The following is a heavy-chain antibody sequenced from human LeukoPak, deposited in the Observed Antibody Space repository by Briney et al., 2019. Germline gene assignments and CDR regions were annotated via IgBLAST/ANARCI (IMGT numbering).Heavy chain of an antibody. J-gene: IGHJ1*01. V-gene: IGHV3-9*03. Sequence: GGSLRLSCAASGFTFDDYAMHWVRQAPGKGLEWVSGISWNSGSRGYADSVKGRFTISRDNAKNSLYLQMNSLRAEDMALYYCAKGCHYYDSSGCEYFQHWGQGTLVTVSS. D-gene: IGHD3-22*01. CDR2: ISWNSGSR. CDR3: AKGCHYYDSSGCEYFQH. CDR1: GFTFDDYA.